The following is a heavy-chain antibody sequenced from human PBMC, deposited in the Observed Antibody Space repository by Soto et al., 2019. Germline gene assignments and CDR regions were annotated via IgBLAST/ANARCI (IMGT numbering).Heavy chain of an antibody. CDR2: ISSNGVGT. CDR1: GFTLSGYA. J-gene: IGHJ6*03. Sequence: EVQLAESGGGLAQPGGSLRLSCAASGFTLSGYAMDWVRQAPGKGLEYVSGISSNGVGTYYANSVKGRFTISRDNSKDTVYLQKGSPGPEDMAVYYCARRARPDFYYMDVWGKGTTVTVSS. D-gene: IGHD6-6*01. CDR3: ARRARPDFYYMDV. V-gene: IGHV3-64*01.